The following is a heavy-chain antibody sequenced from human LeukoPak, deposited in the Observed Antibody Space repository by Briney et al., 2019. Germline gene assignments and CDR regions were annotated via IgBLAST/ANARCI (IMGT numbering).Heavy chain of an antibody. CDR2: ISYDGSNK. CDR3: AKVAPIAAAAYYYYGMDV. V-gene: IGHV3-30*18. D-gene: IGHD6-13*01. Sequence: PGGSPRLSCAASGFTFSSYGMHWVRQAPGKGLEWVAVISYDGSNKYYADSVKGRFTISRDNSKNTLYLQMNSLRAEDTAVYYCAKVAPIAAAAYYYYGMDVWGQGTTVTVSS. J-gene: IGHJ6*02. CDR1: GFTFSSYG.